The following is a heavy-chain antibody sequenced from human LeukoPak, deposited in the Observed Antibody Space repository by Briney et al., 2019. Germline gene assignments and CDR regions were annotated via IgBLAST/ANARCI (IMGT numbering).Heavy chain of an antibody. CDR2: VYYTGST. D-gene: IGHD5-24*01. V-gene: IGHV4-39*07. Sequence: KPSETLSLTCSVSGGSLSSTSYLWGWIRQPPGKGLEWIGYVYYTGSTNYNPSLKSRVTISVETSKNQFSLKLSSVTAADTAVYYCARGNGYKTARFCDIWGQGTMVTVSS. CDR3: ARGNGYKTARFCDI. CDR1: GGSLSSTSYL. J-gene: IGHJ3*02.